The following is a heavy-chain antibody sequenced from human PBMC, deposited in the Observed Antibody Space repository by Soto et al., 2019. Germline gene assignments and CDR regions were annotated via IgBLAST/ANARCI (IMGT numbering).Heavy chain of an antibody. Sequence: SVKVSCKASGGTFSSYAISWVRQAPGQGLEWMGGIIPIFGTANYAQKFQGRVTITADESTSTAYMELSSLRSEDTAVYYCARDTPNHYGMDVWGQGATVTVSS. J-gene: IGHJ6*02. D-gene: IGHD2-15*01. CDR1: GGTFSSYA. CDR3: ARDTPNHYGMDV. V-gene: IGHV1-69*13. CDR2: IIPIFGTA.